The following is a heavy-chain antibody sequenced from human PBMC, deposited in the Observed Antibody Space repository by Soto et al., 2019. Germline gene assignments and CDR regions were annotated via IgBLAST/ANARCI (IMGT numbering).Heavy chain of an antibody. D-gene: IGHD3-10*01. V-gene: IGHV4-30-4*01. CDR1: GGSISSGDYY. Sequence: SETLSLTCTVSGGSISSGDYYWSWIRQPPGKGLEWIGYIYYSGSTYYNPSLKSRVTISVDTSKNQFSLKLSSVTAADTAVYYCARGVWFGEVDYWGQGXLVTVYS. CDR2: IYYSGST. CDR3: ARGVWFGEVDY. J-gene: IGHJ4*02.